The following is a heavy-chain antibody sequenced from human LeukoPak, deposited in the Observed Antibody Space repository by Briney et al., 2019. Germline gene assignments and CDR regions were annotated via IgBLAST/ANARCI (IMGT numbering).Heavy chain of an antibody. J-gene: IGHJ4*02. D-gene: IGHD3-3*01. CDR2: INPNSGGT. CDR1: GYTFTGYY. V-gene: IGHV1-2*02. CDR3: ARRWDYDFWSTYYEGSYFDY. Sequence: GASVKVSCKASGYTFTGYYMHWVRQAPGQGLEWMGWINPNSGGTTYAQKFQGRVTMTRDTSISTAYMELSRLRSDDTAVYYCARRWDYDFWSTYYEGSYFDYWGQGTLVTVSS.